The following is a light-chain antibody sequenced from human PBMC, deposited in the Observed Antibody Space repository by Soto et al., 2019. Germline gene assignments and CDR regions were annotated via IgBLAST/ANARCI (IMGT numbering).Light chain of an antibody. V-gene: IGKV3-20*01. CDR2: GAS. Sequence: EIVFTQSPGTLSLSPRERATLSCTASQSVSNNYLAWYQQKPGQPPRLLIYGASSRATGIPDRFSGSGSGTDFTLTISRLEPEDFAVFYCQHYDSLPITFGQGTRLEIK. CDR1: QSVSNNY. J-gene: IGKJ5*01. CDR3: QHYDSLPIT.